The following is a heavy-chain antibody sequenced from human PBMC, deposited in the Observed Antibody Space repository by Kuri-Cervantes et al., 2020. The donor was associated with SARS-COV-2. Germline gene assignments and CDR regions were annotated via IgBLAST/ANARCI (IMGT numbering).Heavy chain of an antibody. V-gene: IGHV2-26*01. Sequence: ETLSLTCAVYGGSFSNFYWSWIRQPPGKALEWLAHIFSNDEKSYSTSLKSRLTISKDTSKSQVVLTMTNMDPVDTATYYCARIPARRGGGWYEGGYYYYMDVWGKGTTVTVSS. CDR2: IFSNDEK. CDR3: ARIPARRGGGWYEGGYYYYMDV. J-gene: IGHJ6*03. CDR1: GGSFSNFYW. D-gene: IGHD6-19*01.